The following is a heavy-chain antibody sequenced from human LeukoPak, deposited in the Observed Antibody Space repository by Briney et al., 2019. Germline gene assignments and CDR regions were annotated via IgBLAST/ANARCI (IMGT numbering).Heavy chain of an antibody. J-gene: IGHJ5*02. CDR1: GGSISSGDYY. CDR2: IYYSGST. Sequence: PSQTLSLTCTVSGGSISSGDYYWSWIRQPPGKGLEWIGYIYYSGSTYYNPSLKSRVTISGDTSKNQFSLKLSSVTAADTAVYYCARVYWGSSKWFDHWGQGTLVTVSS. CDR3: ARVYWGSSKWFDH. D-gene: IGHD7-27*01. V-gene: IGHV4-30-4*08.